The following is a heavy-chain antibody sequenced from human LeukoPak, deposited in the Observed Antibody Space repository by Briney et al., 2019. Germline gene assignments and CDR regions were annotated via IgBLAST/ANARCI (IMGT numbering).Heavy chain of an antibody. CDR1: GYTFTSYG. J-gene: IGHJ4*02. V-gene: IGHV1-18*01. Sequence: ASVTVSCKASGYTFTSYGISWVRQAPGQGLEWMGWISAYNGNTNYAQKLQGRVTMTTHTSTSTAYMNLSSLRSDDTAVYYCARIRGSGAYDSGYSRWDLDYWGQGTLVTVSS. D-gene: IGHD3-10*01. CDR3: ARIRGSGAYDSGYSRWDLDY. CDR2: ISAYNGNT.